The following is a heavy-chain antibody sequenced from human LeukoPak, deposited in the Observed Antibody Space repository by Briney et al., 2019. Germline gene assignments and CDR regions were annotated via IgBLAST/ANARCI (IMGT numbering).Heavy chain of an antibody. D-gene: IGHD5-12*01. CDR2: INQGGSAK. CDR1: GFTFRSYW. J-gene: IGHJ4*02. CDR3: ARVGYSGWNLEY. V-gene: IGHV3-7*01. Sequence: QPGGSLRLSCAASGFTFRSYWMSWVRQAPGKGLEWVANINQGGSAKYYVDSVKGRFTISRDDAKNSLYVQMNGLRDEDTAVYYCARVGYSGWNLEYWGQGTLVTVSS.